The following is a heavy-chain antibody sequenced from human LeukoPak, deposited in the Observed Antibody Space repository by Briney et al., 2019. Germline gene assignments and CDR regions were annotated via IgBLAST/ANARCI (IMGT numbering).Heavy chain of an antibody. CDR3: ARGVTPPYCSGGSCYLPFLSYYYYYMDV. V-gene: IGHV4-34*01. Sequence: PSETLSLTCAVYGGSFSGYYWSWIRQPPGKGLEWIREINHSGSTNYNPSLKSRVTISVDTSKNQFSLKLSSVTAADTAVYYCARGVTPPYCSGGSCYLPFLSYYYYYMDVWGKGTTVTVSS. D-gene: IGHD2-15*01. J-gene: IGHJ6*03. CDR2: INHSGST. CDR1: GGSFSGYY.